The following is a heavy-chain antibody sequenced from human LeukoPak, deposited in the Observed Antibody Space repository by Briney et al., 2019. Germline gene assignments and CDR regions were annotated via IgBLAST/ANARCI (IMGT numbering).Heavy chain of an antibody. V-gene: IGHV3-21*01. CDR2: ISSSSGSI. D-gene: IGHD2-21*02. Sequence: PGGSLRLSCAPSGFTFSSFSMNWVRQAPGKGLEWVSSISSSSGSIYYADSLKGRFTISRDNAKNSLYLQMDSLRAEDTAVYYCARDTTYCGGGCYSLTDYRGQGTLVSVSS. CDR3: ARDTTYCGGGCYSLTDY. CDR1: GFTFSSFS. J-gene: IGHJ4*02.